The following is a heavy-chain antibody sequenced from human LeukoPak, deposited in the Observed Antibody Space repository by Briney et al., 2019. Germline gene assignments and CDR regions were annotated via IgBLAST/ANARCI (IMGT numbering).Heavy chain of an antibody. V-gene: IGHV4-34*01. CDR3: ARDVKSRRRQWFGELSVYYYYYMDV. Sequence: SETLSLTCAVYGGSFSGYYWSWIRQPPGKVLEWIGEINHSGSTNYNPSLKSRVTISVDTSKNQFSLKLSSVTAADTAVYYCARDVKSRRRQWFGELSVYYYYYMDVWGKGTTVTISS. CDR1: GGSFSGYY. J-gene: IGHJ6*03. CDR2: INHSGST. D-gene: IGHD3-10*01.